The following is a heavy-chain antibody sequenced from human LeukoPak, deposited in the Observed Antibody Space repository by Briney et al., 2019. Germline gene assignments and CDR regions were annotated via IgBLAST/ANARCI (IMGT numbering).Heavy chain of an antibody. CDR3: AKGRYTGRGAIDY. J-gene: IGHJ4*02. V-gene: IGHV1-69*04. D-gene: IGHD5-12*01. CDR2: IIPILGIA. CDR1: GGTFSSYA. Sequence: ASVKVSCKASGGTFSSYAISWVRQAPGQGLEWMGRIIPILGIANYAQKFQGRVTITADKSTSTAYMELSSLRSEDTAVYYCAKGRYTGRGAIDYWGQGTLVTVSS.